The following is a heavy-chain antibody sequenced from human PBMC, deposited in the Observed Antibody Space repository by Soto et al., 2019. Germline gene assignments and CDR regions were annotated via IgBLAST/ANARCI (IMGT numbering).Heavy chain of an antibody. J-gene: IGHJ3*02. Sequence: ASVKVSCKASGGTFSSYAISWVRQAPGQGLEWMGGIIPIFGTANYAQKFQGRVTITADESTSTAYMELSSLRSEDTAVYYCARLLRYNWNPGHAFDIWGQGTMVTVSS. V-gene: IGHV1-69*13. CDR1: GGTFSSYA. D-gene: IGHD1-20*01. CDR3: ARLLRYNWNPGHAFDI. CDR2: IIPIFGTA.